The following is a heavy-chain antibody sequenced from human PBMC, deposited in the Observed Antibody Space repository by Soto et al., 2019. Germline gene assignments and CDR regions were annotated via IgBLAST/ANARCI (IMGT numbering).Heavy chain of an antibody. Sequence: PGGSLRLSCAASGLTFSSYSMNWVRQAPGKGLEWVSSISSSSSYIYYADSVKGRFTISRDNAKKLLYLQMNSLRAEDTAVYYCARSIVVVPADFDYWGQGTLVTVSS. CDR1: GLTFSSYS. CDR2: ISSSSSYI. D-gene: IGHD2-2*01. J-gene: IGHJ4*02. V-gene: IGHV3-21*01. CDR3: ARSIVVVPADFDY.